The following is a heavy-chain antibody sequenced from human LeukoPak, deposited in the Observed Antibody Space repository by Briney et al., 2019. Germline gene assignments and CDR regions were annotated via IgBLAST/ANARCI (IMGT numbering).Heavy chain of an antibody. J-gene: IGHJ5*02. D-gene: IGHD3-9*01. CDR1: GFTLSSYW. CDR3: ARDYTGYFP. Sequence: GGSLRLSCEASGFTLSSYWMSWVRQAPGKGLEWVANIKTDGSEKYYVDSVKGRFTISRDNAKNSLYLQMNSLRAEDTAVYYCARDYTGYFPWGQGTLVIVSS. V-gene: IGHV3-7*03. CDR2: IKTDGSEK.